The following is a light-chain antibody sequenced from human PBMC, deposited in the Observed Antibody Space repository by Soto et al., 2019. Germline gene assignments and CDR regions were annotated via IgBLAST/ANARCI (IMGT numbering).Light chain of an antibody. Sequence: ILMTQTPLSLSIIPGQTASISCKSSQSLLHSDGKTYFYWYVQKAGQAPQPLIYEVSNRFSGVPERFSGSGSLTDFTLKISRVEADDVGIYYCMQAIDIPWTFGQGTKVQIK. V-gene: IGKV2-29*03. CDR1: QSLLHSDGKTY. CDR2: EVS. CDR3: MQAIDIPWT. J-gene: IGKJ1*01.